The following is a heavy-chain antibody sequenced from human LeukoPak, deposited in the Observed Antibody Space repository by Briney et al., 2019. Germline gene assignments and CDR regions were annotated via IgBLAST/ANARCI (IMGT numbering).Heavy chain of an antibody. Sequence: GASVTVSCKASGYNLNTYHMHWVRQAPGQGLEWMGIITSSGTTTICAQKFQGRVTMTRDTSTSTVYMDLSSLRSEDTAVYYCATEYVGAHYYDHWGQGTLVTVSS. V-gene: IGHV1-46*02. CDR1: GYNLNTYH. CDR2: ITSSGTTT. D-gene: IGHD3-16*01. CDR3: ATEYVGAHYYDH. J-gene: IGHJ4*02.